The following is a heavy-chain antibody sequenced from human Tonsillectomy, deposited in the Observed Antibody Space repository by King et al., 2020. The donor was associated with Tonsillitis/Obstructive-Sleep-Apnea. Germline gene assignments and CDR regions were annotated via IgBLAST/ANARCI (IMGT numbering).Heavy chain of an antibody. CDR3: AKALGYYDSSGSPYFQH. CDR1: GFTFSSYA. D-gene: IGHD3-22*01. CDR2: ISGSGGST. Sequence: VQLVESGGGLVQPGGSLRLSCAASGFTFSSYAMSWVRQAPGKGLEWVSAISGSGGSTYYADSVKGRFTISRDNSKNTLYLQMNSLRAEDTAVYYCAKALGYYDSSGSPYFQHWGQGTLVTVSS. V-gene: IGHV3-23*04. J-gene: IGHJ1*01.